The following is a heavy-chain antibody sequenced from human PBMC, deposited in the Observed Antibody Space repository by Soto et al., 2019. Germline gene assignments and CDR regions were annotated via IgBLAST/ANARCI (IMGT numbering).Heavy chain of an antibody. J-gene: IGHJ4*02. CDR1: GYTFTSYD. D-gene: IGHD6-6*01. CDR2: MNPNSGNT. Sequence: ASVKVSCKASGYTFTSYDINWVRQATVQGLERMGWMNPNSGNTGYAQKFQGRVTMTRNTSISTADMELRRLKSEETAVYYCARGDGGSASPIEYWGQGTLV. CDR3: ARGDGGSASPIEY. V-gene: IGHV1-8*01.